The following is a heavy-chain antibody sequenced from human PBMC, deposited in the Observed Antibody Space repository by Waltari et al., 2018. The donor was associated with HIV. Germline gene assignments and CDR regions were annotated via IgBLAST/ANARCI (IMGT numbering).Heavy chain of an antibody. CDR2: FDPADGKT. CDR1: GYILTELS. J-gene: IGHJ6*02. Sequence: QVQLVQSGAEVKRPGASVKVSCKVSGYILTELSIHWVRQAPGKGLEWVGSFDPADGKTTYAQKLQGRVTMTEDTSTDTASMEVSSLRSEDTAVYYCATARQWLVDSGMDVWGQGTTVTVSS. CDR3: ATARQWLVDSGMDV. V-gene: IGHV1-24*01. D-gene: IGHD6-19*01.